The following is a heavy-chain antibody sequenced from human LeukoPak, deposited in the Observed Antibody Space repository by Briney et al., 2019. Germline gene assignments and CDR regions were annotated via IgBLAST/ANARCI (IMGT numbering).Heavy chain of an antibody. CDR3: ARYMAYSSSWSYYYYMDV. Sequence: SETPSLTCTVSGGSISSYYWSWIRQPAGKGLEWIGRIYTSGSTNYNPSLKSRVTISVDKSKNQFSLKLNSVTAADTAVYYCARYMAYSSSWSYYYYMDVWGKGTTVTVSS. CDR2: IYTSGST. CDR1: GGSISSYY. J-gene: IGHJ6*03. V-gene: IGHV4-4*07. D-gene: IGHD6-13*01.